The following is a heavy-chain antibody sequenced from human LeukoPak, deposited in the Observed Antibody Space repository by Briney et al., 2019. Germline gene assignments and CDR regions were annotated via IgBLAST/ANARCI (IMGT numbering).Heavy chain of an antibody. CDR2: ISPVSSYT. CDR3: VRDVSRRICMDV. V-gene: IGHV3-21*01. Sequence: GGSLRLSCLASGFSFNSYTMNWVREAPGKGLEWVSTISPVSSYTWYAESVKGRFTISRDNPKNSLYLQMDSLRAEDTAVYYCVRDVSRRICMDVGGQGTTVTVSS. D-gene: IGHD2/OR15-2a*01. CDR1: GFSFNSYT. J-gene: IGHJ6*02.